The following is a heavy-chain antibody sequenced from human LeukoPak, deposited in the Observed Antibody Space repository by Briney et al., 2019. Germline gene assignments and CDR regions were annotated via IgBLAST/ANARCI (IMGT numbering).Heavy chain of an antibody. V-gene: IGHV4-34*01. CDR2: INHSGST. D-gene: IGHD6-6*01. J-gene: IGHJ5*02. Sequence: SETLSLTCAVYGGSFSGYYWSWIRQPPGKGLEWIGEINHSGSTNYNPSLKSRVTISVDTSKNQFSLKLSSVTAADTAVYYCARSIAARSVGQNWFDPWGQGTLVTVSS. CDR3: ARSIAARSVGQNWFDP. CDR1: GGSFSGYY.